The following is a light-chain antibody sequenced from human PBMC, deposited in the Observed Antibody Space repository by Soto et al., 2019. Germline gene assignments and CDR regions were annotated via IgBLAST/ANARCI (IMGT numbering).Light chain of an antibody. Sequence: DIQMTQSPSSLSASVGDRVTITCRASQTIINYLNWYQHKPGKAPNLLIYDASTLENGVPSRFSGSASGTDFTLTISSLQPYDFATYYCQQYNSYSPRTFGQGTKVDIK. V-gene: IGKV1-5*01. CDR1: QTIINY. CDR2: DAS. J-gene: IGKJ1*01. CDR3: QQYNSYSPRT.